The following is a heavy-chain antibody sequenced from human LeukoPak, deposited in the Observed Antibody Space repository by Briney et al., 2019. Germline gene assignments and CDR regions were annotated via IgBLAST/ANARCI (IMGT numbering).Heavy chain of an antibody. CDR3: ARGGHTLDIEATRYYYGVDD. V-gene: IGHV3-74*03. CDR1: GFILSDYW. D-gene: IGHD5-12*01. J-gene: IGHJ6*02. Sequence: GGSLRLSCAASGFILSDYWMHWVRQGPGGGLVHVSRIESDGSRTTYADSVKGRFTVSRDDAKNTMYLQMNSLRAEDTAVYYCARGGHTLDIEATRYYYGVDDWGQGITVTVSS. CDR2: IESDGSRT.